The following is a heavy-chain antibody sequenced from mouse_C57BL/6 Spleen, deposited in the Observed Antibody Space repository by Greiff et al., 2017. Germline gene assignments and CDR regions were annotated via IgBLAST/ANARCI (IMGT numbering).Heavy chain of an antibody. CDR3: AKRNLGAMDY. CDR2: IHPNSGST. CDR1: GYTFTSYW. Sequence: VQLHQPGAELVKPGASVKLSCKASGYTFTSYWMHWVKQRPGQGLEWIGMIHPNSGSTNYNEKFKSKATLTVDKSSSTAYMQLSSLTSEDSAVYYCAKRNLGAMDYWGQGTSVTVSS. J-gene: IGHJ4*01. V-gene: IGHV1-64*01.